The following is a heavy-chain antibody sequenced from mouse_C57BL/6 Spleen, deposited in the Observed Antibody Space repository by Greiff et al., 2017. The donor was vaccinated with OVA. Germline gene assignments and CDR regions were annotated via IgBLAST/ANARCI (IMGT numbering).Heavy chain of an antibody. Sequence: EVMLVESGGGLVKPGGSLKLSCAASGFTFSDYGMHWVRQAPEKGLEWVAYISSGGSTIYYADTVKGRFTISRDNAKNTLFLQMTSLRSEDTAMYYCARRDYDDYAMDYWGQGTSVTVSS. CDR1: GFTFSDYG. V-gene: IGHV5-17*01. CDR2: ISSGGSTI. D-gene: IGHD2-4*01. CDR3: ARRDYDDYAMDY. J-gene: IGHJ4*01.